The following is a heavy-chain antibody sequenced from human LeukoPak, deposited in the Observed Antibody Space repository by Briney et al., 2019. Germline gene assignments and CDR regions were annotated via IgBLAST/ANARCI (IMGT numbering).Heavy chain of an antibody. J-gene: IGHJ4*02. CDR1: GFTFSSYS. Sequence: GGSLRLSCTASGFTFSSYSMNWVRQAPGKGLEWISSISSSSNHIYYADSVKGRFTISRDNAKNSLYLQMNSLRAEDTAVYYCARPRIAIFGHYFDYWGQGTLVTVSS. V-gene: IGHV3-21*06. D-gene: IGHD3-3*01. CDR3: ARPRIAIFGHYFDY. CDR2: ISSSSNHI.